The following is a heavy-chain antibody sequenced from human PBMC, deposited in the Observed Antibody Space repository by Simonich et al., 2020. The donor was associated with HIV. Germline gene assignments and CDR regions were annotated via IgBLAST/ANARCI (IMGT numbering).Heavy chain of an antibody. CDR3: ASLWGNAFDI. CDR1: GASISSYY. Sequence: QVQLQESGPGLVKPSETLSLTCTVSGASISSYYWSWIRQPPGKGLEWIGYIYYRGSTNYNPSLKRRVTISVDTSKNQFSLKLSSVTAADTAVYYCASLWGNAFDIWGQGTMVTVSS. J-gene: IGHJ3*02. D-gene: IGHD3-16*01. V-gene: IGHV4-59*08. CDR2: IYYRGST.